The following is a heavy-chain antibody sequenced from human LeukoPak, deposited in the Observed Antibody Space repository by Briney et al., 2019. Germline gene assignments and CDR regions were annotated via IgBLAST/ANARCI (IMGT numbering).Heavy chain of an antibody. CDR1: GSIVISNY. J-gene: IGHJ6*02. Sequence: PGRSLRLSRASSGSIVISNYMSWTRQAPAKGLDWVSLIYSDGTTYYADSVKGRFTTSRDNSKNTLYLQMDSLRAEDTAVYFCATRAEGYYYGSGSYYGMDVWGQGTTVTVSS. V-gene: IGHV3-66*01. CDR2: IYSDGTT. D-gene: IGHD3-10*01. CDR3: ATRAEGYYYGSGSYYGMDV.